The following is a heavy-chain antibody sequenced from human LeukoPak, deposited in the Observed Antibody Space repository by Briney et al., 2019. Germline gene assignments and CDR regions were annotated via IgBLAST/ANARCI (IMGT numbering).Heavy chain of an antibody. CDR2: IKQDGSEK. D-gene: IGHD2-15*01. J-gene: IGHJ6*03. Sequence: QPGRSLRLSCAASGFTFSSYWMSWVRQAPGKGREWVANIKQDGSEKYYVDSVKGRFTISRDNAKNSLYLQMNSLRAEDTAVYYCARLRVVVDAYYYYYYYMDVWGKGTTVTVSS. CDR1: GFTFSSYW. V-gene: IGHV3-7*01. CDR3: ARLRVVVDAYYYYYYYMDV.